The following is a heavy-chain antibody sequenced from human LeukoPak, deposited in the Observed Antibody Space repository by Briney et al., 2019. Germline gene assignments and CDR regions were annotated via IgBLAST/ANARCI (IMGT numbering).Heavy chain of an antibody. V-gene: IGHV3-74*01. D-gene: IGHD6-19*01. J-gene: IGHJ4*02. Sequence: GGSLRLSCAASGFTFSSYWMHWVRQAPGKGLVWVSRINSDGSSTSYADSVKGRFTISRDNAKNTLYLQMNSLRAEDTAVYYCAKLASFDVAGTENFDYWGQGTLVTVSS. CDR3: AKLASFDVAGTENFDY. CDR1: GFTFSSYW. CDR2: INSDGSST.